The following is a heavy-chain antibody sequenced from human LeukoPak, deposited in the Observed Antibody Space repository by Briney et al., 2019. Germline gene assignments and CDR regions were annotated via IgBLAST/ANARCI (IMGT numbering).Heavy chain of an antibody. Sequence: GGSLRLSCAASGFTVSSNYMSWVRQAPGKGLEWVSVICSGGSTYYADSVKGRFTISRDNSKNTLYLQMNSLRAEDTAVYYCAREADTAMVTNAFDIWGQGTMVTVSS. V-gene: IGHV3-53*01. CDR2: ICSGGST. J-gene: IGHJ3*02. D-gene: IGHD5-18*01. CDR1: GFTVSSNY. CDR3: AREADTAMVTNAFDI.